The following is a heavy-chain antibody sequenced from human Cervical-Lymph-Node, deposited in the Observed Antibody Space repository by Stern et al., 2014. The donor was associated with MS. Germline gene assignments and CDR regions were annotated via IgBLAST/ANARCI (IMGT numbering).Heavy chain of an antibody. Sequence: VQLEESGADVKTPGAAVRIPCKASGGASSLRKAPERGLVYMGVIMRPVATAHYAQRLQGRLTITADTSRNTTYMELRSLRSDDTAVYYCTRGTGDNWFDPWGQGTLVSVSS. CDR1: GGA. CDR3: TRGTGDNWFDP. V-gene: IGHV1-69*06. CDR2: IMRPVATA. J-gene: IGHJ5*02. D-gene: IGHD3-10*01.